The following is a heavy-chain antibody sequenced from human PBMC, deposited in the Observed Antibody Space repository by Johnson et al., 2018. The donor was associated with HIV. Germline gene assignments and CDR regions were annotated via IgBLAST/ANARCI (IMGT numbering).Heavy chain of an antibody. CDR1: GFTFSSYG. CDR2: ISSDGSNK. CDR3: ARADGLVGDRAFDI. Sequence: QMLLVESGGGVDQPGRSLRLSCAASGFTFSSYGMHWVRQAPGKGLEWVAFISSDGSNKYYADSVKGRFTISRDNSKNTLYLQMNSLRAEDTAVYYCARADGLVGDRAFDIWGQGTMVTVSS. V-gene: IGHV3-30*03. J-gene: IGHJ3*02. D-gene: IGHD3-3*01.